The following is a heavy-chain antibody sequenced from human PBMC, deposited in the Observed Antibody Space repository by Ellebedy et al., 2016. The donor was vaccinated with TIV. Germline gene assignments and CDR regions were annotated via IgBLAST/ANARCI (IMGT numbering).Heavy chain of an antibody. CDR1: GFTFSDYY. V-gene: IGHV3-11*01. J-gene: IGHJ4*02. CDR3: VRDGQHYGDYDY. D-gene: IGHD4-17*01. CDR2: IDSTSKII. Sequence: GGSLRLSCAASGFTFSDYYMGWIRQAPGKGLEWLSYIDSTSKIIYYADSVEGRFTVSRDNAKNSLYLQMNSLRAEDTALYYCVRDGQHYGDYDYWGRGTLVTVSS.